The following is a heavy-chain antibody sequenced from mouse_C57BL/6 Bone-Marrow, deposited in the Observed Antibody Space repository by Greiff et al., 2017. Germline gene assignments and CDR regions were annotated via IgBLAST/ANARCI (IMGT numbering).Heavy chain of an antibody. Sequence: VKLMESGAELVKPGASVKISCKASGYAFSSYWMNWVKQRPGKGLEWIGQIYPGDGDTNYNGKFKGKATLTADKSSSTAYMQLSSLTSEDSAVYFCARLKAFYYSLDYWGQGTTRTVSS. D-gene: IGHD2-12*01. J-gene: IGHJ2*01. CDR1: GYAFSSYW. V-gene: IGHV1-80*01. CDR3: ARLKAFYYSLDY. CDR2: IYPGDGDT.